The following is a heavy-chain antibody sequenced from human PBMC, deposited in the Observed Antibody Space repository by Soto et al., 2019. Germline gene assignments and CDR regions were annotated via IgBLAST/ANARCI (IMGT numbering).Heavy chain of an antibody. V-gene: IGHV1-69*13. Sequence: SVKVSCKASGGTFSSYAISWVRQAPGQGLEWMGGIIPIFGTANYAQKFQGRVTITADESTSTAYMELSSLRSEDTAVYYCARGDYGPGSYDYYYYGMDVWGQGTTVTVSS. D-gene: IGHD3-10*01. CDR1: GGTFSSYA. CDR3: ARGDYGPGSYDYYYYGMDV. J-gene: IGHJ6*02. CDR2: IIPIFGTA.